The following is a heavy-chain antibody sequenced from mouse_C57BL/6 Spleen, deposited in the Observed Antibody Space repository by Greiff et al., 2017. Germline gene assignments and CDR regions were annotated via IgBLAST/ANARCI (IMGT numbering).Heavy chain of an antibody. CDR3: ARRGDDYDGVFAY. D-gene: IGHD2-4*01. CDR1: GYTFTSYW. Sequence: QVQLQQSGAELAKPGASVKLSCKASGYTFTSYWMHWVKQRPGQGLEWIGYINPSSGYTKYNQKFKDKATLTADKSSSTAYMQRSRLTYEDSAVYYCARRGDDYDGVFAYWGQGTLVTVSA. CDR2: INPSSGYT. J-gene: IGHJ3*01. V-gene: IGHV1-7*01.